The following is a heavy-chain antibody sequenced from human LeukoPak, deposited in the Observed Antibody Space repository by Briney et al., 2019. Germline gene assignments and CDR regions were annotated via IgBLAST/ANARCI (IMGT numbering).Heavy chain of an antibody. CDR1: GFTFSSYG. D-gene: IGHD1-26*01. CDR2: ISYDGSNK. J-gene: IGHJ4*02. V-gene: IGHV3-30*18. CDR3: AKELGATFDY. Sequence: GGSLRLSCAASGFTFSSYGMHWVRQAPGKGLEWVAVISYDGSNKYYADSVKGRFTISRDNSKNTLYLQMNSLRAEDTAVYYCAKELGATFDYWGQGTLVTVSS.